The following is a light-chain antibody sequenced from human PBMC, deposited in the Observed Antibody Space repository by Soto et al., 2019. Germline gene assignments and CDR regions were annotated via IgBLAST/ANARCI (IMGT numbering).Light chain of an antibody. J-gene: IGLJ2*01. CDR1: VLAKKY. Sequence: SYELTQPSSVSVSPGQTARITCSGDVLAKKYARWFQQKPSQAPVLVIYKDSERPSGIPERFSGSSSGTTVTLTISGAQVEDEADYYCYSAADNNLGVFGGGTKVTVL. CDR3: YSAADNNLGV. V-gene: IGLV3-27*01. CDR2: KDS.